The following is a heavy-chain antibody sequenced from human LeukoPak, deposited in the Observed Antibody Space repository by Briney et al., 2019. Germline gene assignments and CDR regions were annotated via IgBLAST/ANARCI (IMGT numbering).Heavy chain of an antibody. CDR2: IYHTGTT. CDR1: GYSISSGFH. D-gene: IGHD1-26*01. CDR3: ARERGGGSYREFDY. J-gene: IGHJ4*02. Sequence: SETLSLTCIVSGYSISSGFHWDWIRQPPGKGLEWIGSIYHTGTTYYNPSLKSRVTISVDTSKNQFSLKLSSVTAADTAVYYCARERGGGSYREFDYWGQGTLVTVSS. V-gene: IGHV4-38-2*02.